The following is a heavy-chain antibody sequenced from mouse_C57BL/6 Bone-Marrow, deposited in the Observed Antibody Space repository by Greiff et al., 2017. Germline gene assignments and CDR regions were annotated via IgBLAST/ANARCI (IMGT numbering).Heavy chain of an antibody. CDR1: GYTFTNYW. D-gene: IGHD2-3*01. CDR2: MHPNGGSP. V-gene: IGHV1-64*01. CDR3: ARSYDDSDYTMDY. J-gene: IGHJ4*01. Sequence: QVQLQQPGAELVKPGASVKLSCKASGYTFTNYWMHWVKQRPGQGLEWIGMMHPNGGSPDYNEKFKSEATLSVDKSSRTAYMELSSLTSEDSAVYYCARSYDDSDYTMDYGGQGTSVTVSS.